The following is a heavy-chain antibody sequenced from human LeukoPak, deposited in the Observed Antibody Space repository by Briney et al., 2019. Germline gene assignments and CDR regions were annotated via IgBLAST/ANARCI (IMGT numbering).Heavy chain of an antibody. D-gene: IGHD3-22*01. V-gene: IGHV4-61*02. CDR2: IYTSGST. CDR3: ARDGIITMIVE. CDR1: GGSISSGSYY. Sequence: SQTLSLTCTVSGGSISSGSYYWSWIRQPAGKGLEWIGRIYTSGSTNYNPSLKSRVTISVDTSKNQFSLKLSSVTAADTAVYYCARDGIITMIVEWGQGTLVTVSS. J-gene: IGHJ4*02.